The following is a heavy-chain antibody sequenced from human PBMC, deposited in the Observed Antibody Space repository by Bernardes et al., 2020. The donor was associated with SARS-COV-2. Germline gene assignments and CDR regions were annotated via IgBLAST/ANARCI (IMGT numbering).Heavy chain of an antibody. CDR3: ARGFDY. Sequence: ETLSLTCTVSGGSVSSGSYYWSWIRQPPGKGLEWIGYVSDSGRTKYNPSLKSRVTVSVDTSKNQFSLKLSSVTAADTAVYYRARGFDYWGQGILVTVSS. V-gene: IGHV4-61*01. CDR1: GGSVSSGSYY. CDR2: VSDSGRT. J-gene: IGHJ4*02.